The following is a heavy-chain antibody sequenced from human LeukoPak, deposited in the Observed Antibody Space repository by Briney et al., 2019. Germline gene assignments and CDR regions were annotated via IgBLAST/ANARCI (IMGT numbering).Heavy chain of an antibody. V-gene: IGHV3-30*03. J-gene: IGHJ1*01. CDR1: GFTFSSYG. D-gene: IGHD5-24*01. Sequence: PGRSLRLSCAASGFTFSSYGMHWARQAPGKGLEWVAVISYDGSNKYYADSVKGRFTISRDNSKNTLYLQMNSLRAEDTAVYYCARVPTGPIIPPSWGQGTLVTVSS. CDR2: ISYDGSNK. CDR3: ARVPTGPIIPPS.